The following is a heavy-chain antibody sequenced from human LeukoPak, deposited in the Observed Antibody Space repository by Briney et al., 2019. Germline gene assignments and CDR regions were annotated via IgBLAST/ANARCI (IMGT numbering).Heavy chain of an antibody. Sequence: GGSLRLSCAASGFTVSNNYMSWVRQAPGKGLEWVSVIYSGGKTYYADSVKGRFTISRDNSKNTVYLQMNSLRAEDTAVYYCARAPMTTVTSEDHWGQGTLVTVSS. D-gene: IGHD4-17*01. CDR3: ARAPMTTVTSEDH. J-gene: IGHJ4*02. CDR2: IYSGGKT. V-gene: IGHV3-53*01. CDR1: GFTVSNNY.